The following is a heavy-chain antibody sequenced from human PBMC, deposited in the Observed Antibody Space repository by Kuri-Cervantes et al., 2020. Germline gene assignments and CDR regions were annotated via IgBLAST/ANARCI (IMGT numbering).Heavy chain of an antibody. CDR3: ARSGYVFLVFDY. J-gene: IGHJ4*02. D-gene: IGHD5-12*01. CDR2: INHSGST. V-gene: IGHV4-34*01. Sequence: SETLSLTCAVYGGSFSGYYWSWIRQPPGKGLEWIGEINHSGSTNYNPSLKSRVTISLDTSKNQFSLKLSSVTAADTAVYYCARSGYVFLVFDYWGQGTLVTVSS. CDR1: GGSFSGYY.